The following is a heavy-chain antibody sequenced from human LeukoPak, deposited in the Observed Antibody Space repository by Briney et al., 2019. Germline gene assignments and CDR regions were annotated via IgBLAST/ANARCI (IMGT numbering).Heavy chain of an antibody. J-gene: IGHJ4*02. D-gene: IGHD1-26*01. CDR2: IYYSGST. CDR1: GGSISSSSYY. Sequence: SETLSLTCTVSGGSISSSSYYWGWVRQPPGKGLEWIGSIYYSGSTYYNPSLKSRFTISVDTSKNQFSLKLSSVTAADTAVYYCARAGEYSGSYQYYFDYWGQGTLLSVSS. CDR3: ARAGEYSGSYQYYFDY. V-gene: IGHV4-39*07.